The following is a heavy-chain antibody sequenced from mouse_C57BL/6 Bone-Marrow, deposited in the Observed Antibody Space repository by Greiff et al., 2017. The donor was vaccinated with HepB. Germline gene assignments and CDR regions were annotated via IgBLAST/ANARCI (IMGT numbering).Heavy chain of an antibody. D-gene: IGHD1-1*01. CDR1: GYTFTSYW. CDR2: IYPGSGST. CDR3: ARPHYGSSYFDY. V-gene: IGHV1-55*01. J-gene: IGHJ2*01. Sequence: VQLQQSGAELVKPGASVKMSCKASGYTFTSYWITWVKQRPGQGLEWIGDIYPGSGSTNYNEKFKSKATLTVDTSSSTAYMQLSSLTSEDSAVYYCARPHYGSSYFDYWGQGTTLTVSS.